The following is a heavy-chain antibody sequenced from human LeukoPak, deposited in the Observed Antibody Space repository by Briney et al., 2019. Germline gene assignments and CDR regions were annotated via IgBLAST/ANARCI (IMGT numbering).Heavy chain of an antibody. CDR1: GYSFTSYY. CDR3: ARDPSDVLWFGESYFDY. CDR2: IKPSGGST. J-gene: IGHJ4*02. Sequence: GASVKVSCKASGYSFTSYYMHWVRQAPGQGLEWMGIIKPSGGSTSYAQKFQGRVTMTRDTSTSTVYMELSSLRSEDTAVYYCARDPSDVLWFGESYFDYWGQGTLLTVSS. D-gene: IGHD3-10*01. V-gene: IGHV1-46*01.